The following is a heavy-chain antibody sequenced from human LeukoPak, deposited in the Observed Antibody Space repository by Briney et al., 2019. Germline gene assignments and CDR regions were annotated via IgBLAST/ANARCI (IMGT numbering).Heavy chain of an antibody. Sequence: GGSLRLSCAASAFTVSNNYMSWVRQAPGKGLEWVSGISWNSGSIGYADSVKGRFTISRDNAKNSLYLQMNSLRAEDTALYYCAKDYNYYDSSGNFDYWGQGTLVTVSS. V-gene: IGHV3-9*01. CDR3: AKDYNYYDSSGNFDY. CDR1: AFTVSNNY. CDR2: ISWNSGSI. J-gene: IGHJ4*02. D-gene: IGHD3-22*01.